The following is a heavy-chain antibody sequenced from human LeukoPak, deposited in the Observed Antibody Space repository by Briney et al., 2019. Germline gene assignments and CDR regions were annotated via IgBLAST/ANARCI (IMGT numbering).Heavy chain of an antibody. Sequence: SVKVSCKASGGTFSSYAISWVRQAPGQGLEWMGGIIPIFGTANYAQKFQGRVTITADEFTSTAYMELSSLRSEDTAVYYCARVIVANDYYYYMDVWGKGTTVTISS. V-gene: IGHV1-69*13. CDR3: ARVIVANDYYYYMDV. CDR2: IIPIFGTA. J-gene: IGHJ6*03. D-gene: IGHD2-15*01. CDR1: GGTFSSYA.